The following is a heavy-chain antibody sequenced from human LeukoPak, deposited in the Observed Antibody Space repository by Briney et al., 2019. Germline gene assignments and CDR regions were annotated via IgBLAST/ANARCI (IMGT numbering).Heavy chain of an antibody. CDR3: ARAPSLWSGYPNFDY. J-gene: IGHJ4*02. CDR1: GGTFSSYA. V-gene: IGHV1-18*01. Sequence: GASVKVSCKASGGTFSSYAISWVRQAPGQGLEWMGWISAYNGNTNYAQKLQGRVTMTTDTSTSTAYMELRSLRSDDTAVYYCARAPSLWSGYPNFDYWGQGTLVTVSS. D-gene: IGHD3-3*01. CDR2: ISAYNGNT.